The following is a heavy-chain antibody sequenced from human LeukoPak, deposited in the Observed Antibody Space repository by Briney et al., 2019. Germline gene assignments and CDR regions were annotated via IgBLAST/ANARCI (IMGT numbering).Heavy chain of an antibody. V-gene: IGHV3-74*01. CDR2: INGDGSWT. D-gene: IGHD2-2*01. CDR1: GNYW. Sequence: SGGSLRLSCAASGNYWMHWVRQAPGKGLVWVSHINGDGSWTTYADSVKGRFTISKDNAKNTVYLQMNNLRAEDTAVYYCVSFYGTYWGRGTLVTVSS. CDR3: VSFYGTY. J-gene: IGHJ4*02.